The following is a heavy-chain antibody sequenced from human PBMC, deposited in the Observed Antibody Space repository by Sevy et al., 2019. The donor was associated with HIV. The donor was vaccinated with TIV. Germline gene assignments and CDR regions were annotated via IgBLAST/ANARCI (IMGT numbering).Heavy chain of an antibody. D-gene: IGHD6-19*01. Sequence: GGSLRLSCEASGFTFSNYGMHWVRQAPGKGLEWVAIISHDGSNKYYADSVKGRFTTSRDNSKHSLYLQMNSLRPEDKGVYYCAKDIGGASSSWSFDYWGQGTLVTVSS. CDR3: AKDIGGASSSWSFDY. J-gene: IGHJ4*02. CDR1: GFTFSNYG. CDR2: ISHDGSNK. V-gene: IGHV3-30*18.